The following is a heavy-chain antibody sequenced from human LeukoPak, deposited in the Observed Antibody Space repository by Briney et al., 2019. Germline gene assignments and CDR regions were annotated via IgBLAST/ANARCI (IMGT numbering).Heavy chain of an antibody. Sequence: GGSLRLSCAASGFTFSSYSMSWVRQAPGKGLGVGSVISSSGGSKYYADSVKGRFTISRDNSKNTLYLQMNSLRDEDTAVYYCAKVITMIVVVPPSFDYWGQGTLVTVSS. CDR1: GFTFSSYS. V-gene: IGHV3-23*01. D-gene: IGHD3-22*01. CDR3: AKVITMIVVVPPSFDY. J-gene: IGHJ4*02. CDR2: ISSSGGSK.